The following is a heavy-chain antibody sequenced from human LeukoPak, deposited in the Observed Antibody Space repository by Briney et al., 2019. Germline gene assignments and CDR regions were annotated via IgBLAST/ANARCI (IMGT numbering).Heavy chain of an antibody. J-gene: IGHJ4*02. D-gene: IGHD4-17*01. V-gene: IGHV4-39*01. CDR2: IYYSGST. CDR1: GGSISSSSYY. Sequence: SETLSLTCTVSGGSISSSSYYWGWIRQPPGKGLEWIGSIYYSGSTYYNPSLKSRVTISVDTSKNQFSLKLSSVTAADTAVYYCAGDYVPYYFDYWGQGTLVTVSS. CDR3: AGDYVPYYFDY.